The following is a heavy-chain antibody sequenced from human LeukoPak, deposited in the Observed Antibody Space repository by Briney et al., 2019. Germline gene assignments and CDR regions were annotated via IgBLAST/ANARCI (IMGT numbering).Heavy chain of an antibody. CDR2: ISGCGGST. D-gene: IGHD3-3*01. CDR1: GFTFSSYA. V-gene: IGHV3-23*01. Sequence: GGSLRVSCAASGFTFSSYAMSWVREAPGKALEGVSAISGCGGSTYYADSVKGRFTISRDNSKNTLYLQMNSLRAEDTAVYYCAKNALFGVVISYFDYWGQGTLVTVSS. J-gene: IGHJ4*02. CDR3: AKNALFGVVISYFDY.